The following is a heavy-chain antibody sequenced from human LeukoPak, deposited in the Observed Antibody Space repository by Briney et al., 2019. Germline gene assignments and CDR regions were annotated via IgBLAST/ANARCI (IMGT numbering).Heavy chain of an antibody. Sequence: GGSLRLSCAASGFTFSSYGMHWVRQAPGKGLEWVAVIWYDGSNKYYADSVKGRFTISRDNSKNTLYLQMNSLRAEDTAVYYCARGGDILTGYFSPDEYYFDYWGQGTLVTVSS. CDR2: IWYDGSNK. D-gene: IGHD3-9*01. CDR1: GFTFSSYG. J-gene: IGHJ4*02. V-gene: IGHV3-33*01. CDR3: ARGGDILTGYFSPDEYYFDY.